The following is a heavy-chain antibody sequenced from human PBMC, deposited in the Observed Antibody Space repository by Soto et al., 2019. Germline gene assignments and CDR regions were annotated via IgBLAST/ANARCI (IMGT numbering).Heavy chain of an antibody. CDR2: ISGSGGST. V-gene: IGHV3-23*01. CDR3: AKARSAAAGSSGPGDY. D-gene: IGHD2-15*01. CDR1: GFTFSSYA. Sequence: GGSLRLSCAASGFTFSSYAMSWVRQAPGKGLEWVSAISGSGGSTYYADSVKGRFTISRDNSKNTLYLQMNSLRAEDTAVYYCAKARSAAAGSSGPGDYWGQGTLVTVSS. J-gene: IGHJ4*02.